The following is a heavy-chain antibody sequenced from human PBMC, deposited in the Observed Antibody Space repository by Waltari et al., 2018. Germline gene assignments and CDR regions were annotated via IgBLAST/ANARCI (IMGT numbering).Heavy chain of an antibody. V-gene: IGHV1-69*05. CDR3: ARDSGSYYLAPNDAFDI. Sequence: VQLVQSGAEVKKPGSSVKVSCKASGGTFSSYAISWVRQAPGQGLEWMGGIIPIFGTANYAQKFQGRVTITTDESTSTAYMELSSLRSEDTAVYYCARDSGSYYLAPNDAFDIWGQGTMVTVSS. CDR2: IIPIFGTA. D-gene: IGHD1-26*01. J-gene: IGHJ3*02. CDR1: GGTFSSYA.